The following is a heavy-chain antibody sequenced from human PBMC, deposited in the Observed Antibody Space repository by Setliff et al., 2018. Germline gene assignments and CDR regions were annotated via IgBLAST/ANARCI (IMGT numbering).Heavy chain of an antibody. CDR1: GYSFTNNW. CDR2: IFPGDSDT. CDR3: ARLGGWLTSPETPGAFDI. Sequence: GESLKISCQGSGYSFTNNWIAWVRQMPGKGLECMGIIFPGDSDTRYSPSFQGQVTISADKSINTAYLQWSSLKASDTAIYYCARLGGWLTSPETPGAFDIWGQGTMVTVSS. D-gene: IGHD3-16*01. J-gene: IGHJ3*02. V-gene: IGHV5-51*01.